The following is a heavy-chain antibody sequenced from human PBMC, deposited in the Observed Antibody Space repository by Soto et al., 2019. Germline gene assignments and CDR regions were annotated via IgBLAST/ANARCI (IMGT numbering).Heavy chain of an antibody. CDR2: INHSGST. CDR3: AREGYSSSWWFDL. D-gene: IGHD6-13*01. Sequence: SETLSLTCAVYAGSFRGYYWSWIRQPPGKGLEWIGEINHSGSTNYNPSLKSRVTISVDTSKNQFSLKLSSVTAADTAVYYCAREGYSSSWWFDLWGQGTLVTVSS. V-gene: IGHV4-34*01. J-gene: IGHJ5*02. CDR1: AGSFRGYY.